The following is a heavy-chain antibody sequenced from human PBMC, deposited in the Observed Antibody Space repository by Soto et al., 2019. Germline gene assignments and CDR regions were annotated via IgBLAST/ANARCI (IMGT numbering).Heavy chain of an antibody. Sequence: QVQLVESGGGVVQPGRSLRLSCAASGFTFSSYGMHWVRQAPDKGLEWVAVISYDGSNKYYADSVKGRFTISRDNSKNTLYLQMNSRRAEDTAVYYCAKGWKLHDAFDIWGQGTMVTVSS. CDR2: ISYDGSNK. CDR1: GFTFSSYG. V-gene: IGHV3-30*18. CDR3: AKGWKLHDAFDI. D-gene: IGHD1-26*01. J-gene: IGHJ3*02.